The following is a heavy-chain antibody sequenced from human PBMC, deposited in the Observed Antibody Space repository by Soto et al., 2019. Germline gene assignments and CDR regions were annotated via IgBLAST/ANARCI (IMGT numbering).Heavy chain of an antibody. D-gene: IGHD6-6*01. CDR3: AKRAIAARLYYYYYGMDV. V-gene: IGHV3-23*01. CDR1: GFTFSSYA. CDR2: ISGSGGST. J-gene: IGHJ6*02. Sequence: LRLSCAASGFTFSSYAMSWVRQAPGKGLEWVSAISGSGGSTYYADSVKGRFTISRDNSKNTLYLQMNSLRAEDTAVYYCAKRAIAARLYYYYYGMDVWGQGTTVTVSS.